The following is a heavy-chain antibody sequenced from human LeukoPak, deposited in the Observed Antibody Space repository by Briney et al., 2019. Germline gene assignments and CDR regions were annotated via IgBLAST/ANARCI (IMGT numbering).Heavy chain of an antibody. CDR1: GFSFASSA. Sequence: ASVKVSCKASGFSFASSAVQWVRQAPGQGLEWVGRINPNSGDTNYAQKFQGRVTMTRDTSISTAYMELSRLRSDDTAVYYCARDYCSSTSCLFDYWGQGTLVTVSS. V-gene: IGHV1-2*06. CDR3: ARDYCSSTSCLFDY. J-gene: IGHJ4*02. D-gene: IGHD2-2*01. CDR2: INPNSGDT.